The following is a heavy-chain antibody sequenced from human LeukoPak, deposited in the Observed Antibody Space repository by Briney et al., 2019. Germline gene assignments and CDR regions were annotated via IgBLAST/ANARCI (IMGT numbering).Heavy chain of an antibody. Sequence: GGPLDLSFEASGLTFRSIWLHWARKAPGKGLVWVSRIDSDGSTTNLADSVKGRFTISRDNSKNTLYLQMNSLRAEDTAVYHCVAIVSARPRWGQGTLVTVSS. J-gene: IGHJ4*02. CDR3: VAIVSARPR. D-gene: IGHD6-6*01. CDR1: GLTFRSIW. CDR2: IDSDGSTT. V-gene: IGHV3-74*01.